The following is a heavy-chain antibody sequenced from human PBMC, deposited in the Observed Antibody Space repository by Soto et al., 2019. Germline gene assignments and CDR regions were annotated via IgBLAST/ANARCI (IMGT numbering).Heavy chain of an antibody. CDR2: INPRHGTT. D-gene: IGHD3-3*02. Sequence: GASVKVSCKASGYTFTTYYLHWVRQAPGQGLEWMGIINPRHGTTSYSQKFQGRVTMTRDTSTSTVYMELSSLRSEDTAMYYCTFHGWDGLDVWGQGTTVTVSS. CDR1: GYTFTTYY. J-gene: IGHJ6*02. V-gene: IGHV1-46*01. CDR3: TFHGWDGLDV.